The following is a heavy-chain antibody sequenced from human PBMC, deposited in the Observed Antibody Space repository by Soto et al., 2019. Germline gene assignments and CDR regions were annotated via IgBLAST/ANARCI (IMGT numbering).Heavy chain of an antibody. Sequence: EVPLLESGGGLVQPGGSLRLSCAASGFTFSSYAMSWVRQAPGKGLEWVSAISGSGGSTYYADSVKGRFTISRDNSKNTLYLQMNSLRAEDTAVYYCAKDRSGGMGFQHCGQGTLVTVSS. V-gene: IGHV3-23*01. J-gene: IGHJ1*01. CDR1: GFTFSSYA. CDR2: ISGSGGST. CDR3: AKDRSGGMGFQH. D-gene: IGHD1-1*01.